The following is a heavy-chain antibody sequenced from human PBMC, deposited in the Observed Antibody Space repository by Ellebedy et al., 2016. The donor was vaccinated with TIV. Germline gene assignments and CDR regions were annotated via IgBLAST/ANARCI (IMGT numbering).Heavy chain of an antibody. CDR1: GFSFSSYA. CDR3: AQDRIFGDGYWVFDF. Sequence: PGGSLRLSCVASGFSFSSYALSWVRQAPGKGLGWVSGIVGSGATKYADSVKGRFSISRDNSKITVDLKMNSLRADDTAIYYCAQDRIFGDGYWVFDFWGQGTVVTVST. CDR2: IVGSGAT. D-gene: IGHD5-18*01. V-gene: IGHV3-23*01. J-gene: IGHJ4*02.